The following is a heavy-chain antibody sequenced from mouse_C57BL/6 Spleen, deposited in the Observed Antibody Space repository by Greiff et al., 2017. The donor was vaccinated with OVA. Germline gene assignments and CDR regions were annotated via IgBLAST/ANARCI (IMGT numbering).Heavy chain of an antibody. Sequence: VQLQQSGPELVKPGASVKISCKASGYSFTSYYIHWVKQRPGQGLEWIGWIYPGSGNTKYNEKFKGKATLTADTSSSTAYMQLSSLTSEDSAVYYCAREEDGYDDYWGQGTTLTVSS. CDR1: GYSFTSYY. D-gene: IGHD2-2*01. CDR3: AREEDGYDDY. CDR2: IYPGSGNT. J-gene: IGHJ2*01. V-gene: IGHV1-66*01.